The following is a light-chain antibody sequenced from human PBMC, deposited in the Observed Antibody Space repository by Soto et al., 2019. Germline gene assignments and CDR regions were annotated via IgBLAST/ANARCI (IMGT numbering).Light chain of an antibody. J-gene: IGKJ1*01. CDR3: QQCGSLPGT. CDR2: GAS. V-gene: IGKV3-20*01. Sequence: EIVMTQSPVTLSVSPGERATLSCRASQSVTNSYLAWYQQKPGQAPRLLIFGASTRAAGIPARFSGSGSGTEFTLTISSLQPEDFAVYYCQQCGSLPGTFGQGTKVDIK. CDR1: QSVTNSY.